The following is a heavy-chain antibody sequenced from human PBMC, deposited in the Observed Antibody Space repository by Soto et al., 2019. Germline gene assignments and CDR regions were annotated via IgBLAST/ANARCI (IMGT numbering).Heavy chain of an antibody. D-gene: IGHD3-16*01. J-gene: IGHJ6*02. CDR3: AMVDNYVTPTPLDV. V-gene: IGHV1-69*08. Sequence: QVQLVQSGAEVKKPGSSVKVSCKTSGGTFSNDIITWVRQAPGQGLEWMGRIIPLLDTTNYAQKFQGRVTMTTDTTTSTAYMDLGSLTSDDTAVYYCAMVDNYVTPTPLDVWGQGTTVTVSS. CDR2: IIPLLDTT. CDR1: GGTFSNDI.